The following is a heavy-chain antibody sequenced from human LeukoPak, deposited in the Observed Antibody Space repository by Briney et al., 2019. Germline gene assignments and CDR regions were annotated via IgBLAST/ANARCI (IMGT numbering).Heavy chain of an antibody. V-gene: IGHV4-61*02. Sequence: SQTLSLTCTVSGGPISSGCYYWSWIRQPAGKGLEWIGRIYTSGSTNYNPSLKSRVTISVDTSKNQFSLKLSSVTAADTAVYYCAREFDSWGQGTLVTVSS. CDR1: GGPISSGCYY. CDR2: IYTSGST. J-gene: IGHJ4*02. CDR3: AREFDS.